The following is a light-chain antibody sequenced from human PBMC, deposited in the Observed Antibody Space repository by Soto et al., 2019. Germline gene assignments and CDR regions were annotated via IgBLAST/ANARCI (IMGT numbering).Light chain of an antibody. J-gene: IGKJ5*01. CDR1: QSISSS. CDR2: AAS. CDR3: QQGDSFPIT. Sequence: DIQMTQSPSSVSASVGDRVTITCRASQSISSSLAWYQQKPGTVPKLLIYAASSLQSGVPSRFSGSGAGTEFTLSITSLQPEDFGTYYCQQGDSFPITFGQGTRLDMK. V-gene: IGKV1-12*01.